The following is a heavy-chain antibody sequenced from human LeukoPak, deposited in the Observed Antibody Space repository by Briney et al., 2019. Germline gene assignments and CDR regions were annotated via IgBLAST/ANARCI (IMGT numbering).Heavy chain of an antibody. D-gene: IGHD4-17*01. CDR1: GYTFTGYY. CDR2: INPNSGGT. CDR3: ARDLDYGDLGGWFDP. Sequence: ASVRVSCKASGYTFTGYYMHWVRQAPGQGLEWMGWINPNSGGTNYAQKFQGRLTMTRDTSISTAYMELSRLRSDDTAVYYCARDLDYGDLGGWFDPWGQGTLVTVSS. V-gene: IGHV1-2*02. J-gene: IGHJ5*02.